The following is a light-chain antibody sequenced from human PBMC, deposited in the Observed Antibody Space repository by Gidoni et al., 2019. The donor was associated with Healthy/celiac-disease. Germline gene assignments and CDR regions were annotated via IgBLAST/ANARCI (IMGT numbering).Light chain of an antibody. J-gene: IGKJ4*01. CDR1: LSVSSSY. CDR2: GAS. Sequence: EIVLSPSPVTLSLSPGVSATLSCRASLSVSSSYLAWYQQKPGQAPRLLIYGASSRATGIPDRFSGSGSGTDFTLTISRLEPEDFAVYYCQQYNSSPRTFGGGTKVEIK. V-gene: IGKV3-20*01. CDR3: QQYNSSPRT.